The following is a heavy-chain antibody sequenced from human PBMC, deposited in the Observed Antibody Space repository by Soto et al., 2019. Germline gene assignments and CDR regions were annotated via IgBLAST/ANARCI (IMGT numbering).Heavy chain of an antibody. CDR2: ISGSGKDT. Sequence: GGSLRLSCATSGFTFSNYRMNWVREAPGKGLEWVASISGSGKDTFYRDSVKGRFTISRDNAESSLVLQMNSLTVDDTAVYHCARVHLVRTSSYYCGMDVWGPGTTVTVSS. D-gene: IGHD6-6*01. J-gene: IGHJ6*02. CDR3: ARVHLVRTSSYYCGMDV. V-gene: IGHV3-21*06. CDR1: GFTFSNYR.